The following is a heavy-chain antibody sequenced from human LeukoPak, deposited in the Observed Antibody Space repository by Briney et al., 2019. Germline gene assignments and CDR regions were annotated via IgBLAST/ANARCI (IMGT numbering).Heavy chain of an antibody. CDR3: VRESSYGSGSYDY. CDR2: ISGSGGST. CDR1: GFTFSSYA. J-gene: IGHJ4*02. V-gene: IGHV3-23*01. Sequence: PGGSLRLSCAASGFTFSSYAMSWVRQAPGKGLEWVSAISGSGGSTYYADSVKGGFTISRDNSENTLYLQMSSLRAEDTAVYYCVRESSYGSGSYDYWGQGTLVTVSS. D-gene: IGHD3-10*01.